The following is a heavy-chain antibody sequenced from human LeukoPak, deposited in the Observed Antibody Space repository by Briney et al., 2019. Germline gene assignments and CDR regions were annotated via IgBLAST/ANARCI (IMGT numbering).Heavy chain of an antibody. CDR2: IYYSGST. J-gene: IGHJ6*02. Sequence: SETLSLTCTVSGGSISSYYWSWIRRPPGKGLEWIGYIYYSGSTNYNPSLKSRVTISVDTSKNQFSLKLSSVTAADTAVYYCARAPGICSGGSCSYYYGMDVWGQGTTVTVSS. V-gene: IGHV4-59*01. D-gene: IGHD2-15*01. CDR3: ARAPGICSGGSCSYYYGMDV. CDR1: GGSISSYY.